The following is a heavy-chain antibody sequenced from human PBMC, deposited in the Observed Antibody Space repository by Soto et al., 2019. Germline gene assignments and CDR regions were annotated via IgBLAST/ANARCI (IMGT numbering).Heavy chain of an antibody. CDR2: FARSSST. D-gene: IGHD3-10*01. CDR1: DWSISSADYS. CDR3: ARVELPFYGAGAAVEHLLY. Sequence: QLELQESGSGLLKPSQTLSLTCTVSDWSISSADYSWTWVRHPPGQGLEWMGHFARSSSTRYSPSPRNRLTMSIATSKKQFSLSLTAVIAADTAVYYCARVELPFYGAGAAVEHLLYWGHGALVTVSS. J-gene: IGHJ1*01. V-gene: IGHV4-30-2*01.